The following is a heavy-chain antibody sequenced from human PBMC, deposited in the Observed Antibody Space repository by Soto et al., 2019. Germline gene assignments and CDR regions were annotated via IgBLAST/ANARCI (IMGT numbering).Heavy chain of an antibody. V-gene: IGHV3-23*01. J-gene: IGHJ4*02. D-gene: IGHD3-10*01. CDR2: ISVSGNNA. Sequence: PGGSLRLSCAASGFAFSTFAMTWVRQAPGKGLEWVAAISVSGNNAYYADSVKGRFTISRDNSQNSVFLQMSSLRADDTAVYYCAASESYHKAAYWGQGTLVTVSS. CDR1: GFAFSTFA. CDR3: AASESYHKAAY.